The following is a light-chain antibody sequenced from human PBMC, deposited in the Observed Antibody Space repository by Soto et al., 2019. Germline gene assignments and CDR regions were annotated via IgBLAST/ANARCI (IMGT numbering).Light chain of an antibody. V-gene: IGKV1-12*01. CDR1: QGISRW. CDR3: QQANSVPWT. Sequence: DIQMTQSPSSVSASVGDRVTITCRASQGISRWLAWYQQKPGKAPKLLIYAASNLQSGVESRFSGSGSGTEFTLTIISLQPEDFATYYCQQANSVPWTFGQGTKVEIK. CDR2: AAS. J-gene: IGKJ1*01.